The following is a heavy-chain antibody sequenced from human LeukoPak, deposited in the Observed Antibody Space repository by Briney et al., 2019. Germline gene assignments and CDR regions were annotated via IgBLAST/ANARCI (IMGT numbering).Heavy chain of an antibody. CDR3: ARERPSSYYFDY. J-gene: IGHJ4*02. CDR2: ISAYNGDT. V-gene: IGHV1-18*01. CDR1: GYTFSSYG. Sequence: ASVKVSCKASGYTFSSYGISWVRQAAGQGLEWMGWISAYNGDTNYAQKFQGRVTMTRDTSTSTFYMELSSLRSEDTAVYFCARERPSSYYFDYWGQGTLVTVSS.